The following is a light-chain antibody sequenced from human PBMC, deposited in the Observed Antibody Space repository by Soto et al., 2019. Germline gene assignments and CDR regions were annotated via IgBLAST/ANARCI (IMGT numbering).Light chain of an antibody. CDR2: AAS. CDR3: QHYHSPPFT. J-gene: IGKJ3*01. CDR1: QGISNY. Sequence: DIQMTQSPSSLSAFVGDSFTFTCRASQGISNYLAWYHQKPGKVPKLLVYAASTLQSGVPSRFSGSGSGTEFTLTIRSLQPEDVGTYYCQHYHSPPFTFGPGTKLEIK. V-gene: IGKV1-27*01.